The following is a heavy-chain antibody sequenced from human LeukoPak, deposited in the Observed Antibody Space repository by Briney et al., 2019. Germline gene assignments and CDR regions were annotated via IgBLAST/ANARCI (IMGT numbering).Heavy chain of an antibody. CDR3: ARDVGRIRALRY. J-gene: IGHJ4*02. CDR2: IWYDGSNK. D-gene: IGHD2/OR15-2a*01. Sequence: GGSLRLSCAASGFTFRNYGMHWVRQAPGKGLEWVAVIWYDGSNKYYADSVKGRFTISRDNSKSTLFLQMDGLRAEDTAVYYCARDVGRIRALRYWGQGTLVTVSS. V-gene: IGHV3-33*01. CDR1: GFTFRNYG.